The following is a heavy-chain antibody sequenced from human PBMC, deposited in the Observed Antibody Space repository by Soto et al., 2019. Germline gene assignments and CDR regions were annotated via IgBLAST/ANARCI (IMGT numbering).Heavy chain of an antibody. J-gene: IGHJ6*02. CDR3: ARLRRSRGEVRLYGMDV. D-gene: IGHD4-17*01. CDR2: IYHSGST. V-gene: IGHV4-30-2*03. CDR1: GGSISSGGYS. Sequence: SETLSLTCAVSGGSISSGGYSWSWVRQPPGKGLEWIGYIYHSGSTYYNPSLKSRVTISVDTSKNQFSLKLSSVTAADTAVYYCARLRRSRGEVRLYGMDVWGQGTTVTVSS.